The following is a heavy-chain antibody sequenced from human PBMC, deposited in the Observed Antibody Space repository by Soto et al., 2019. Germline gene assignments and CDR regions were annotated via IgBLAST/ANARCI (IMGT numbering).Heavy chain of an antibody. J-gene: IGHJ6*03. V-gene: IGHV3-23*01. D-gene: IGHD2-15*01. CDR2: ISGSGGST. CDR1: GFTFSSYA. Sequence: EVQLLESGGGLVQPGGSLRLSCAASGFTFSSYAMSWVRQAPGKGLEWVSAISGSGGSTYYADSVKGWFTISRDNSKNTLYLQMNSLRAEDTAVYYCAKGYCSGGSCYSDYYYYMDVWGKGTTVTVSS. CDR3: AKGYCSGGSCYSDYYYYMDV.